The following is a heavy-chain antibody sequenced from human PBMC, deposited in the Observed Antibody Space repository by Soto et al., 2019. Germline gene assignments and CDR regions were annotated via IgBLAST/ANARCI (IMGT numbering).Heavy chain of an antibody. CDR3: TRETVPPAYHYYDS. CDR2: IFSDGTT. V-gene: IGHV3-53*02. J-gene: IGHJ4*02. CDR1: GFTVSSNY. D-gene: IGHD2-2*01. Sequence: EVQLVETGGGLIQPGGSLRLSCAASGFTVSSNYMSWVRQPPGRGLEWVSVIFSDGTTYYADSLQGRFTISRDSSKNTLYLQMNSLRPDDTAVYYCTRETVPPAYHYYDSWGQGTLVTVSS.